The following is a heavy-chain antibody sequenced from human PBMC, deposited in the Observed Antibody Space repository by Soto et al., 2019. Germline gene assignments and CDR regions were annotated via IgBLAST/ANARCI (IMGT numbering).Heavy chain of an antibody. D-gene: IGHD3-9*01. J-gene: IGHJ5*02. CDR3: ARPQIDMWTDSYTNWFDP. Sequence: QVQLVQSGAEVKKPGASVKVSCKASGYTFTNYGISWVRQAPGQGLEWMGWISAYNGNTDHAQKYQGRVTMTTDTTTSTAYMELRSLRSDDTAVNYCARPQIDMWTDSYTNWFDPWGQGTLVTVSA. V-gene: IGHV1-18*01. CDR1: GYTFTNYG. CDR2: ISAYNGNT.